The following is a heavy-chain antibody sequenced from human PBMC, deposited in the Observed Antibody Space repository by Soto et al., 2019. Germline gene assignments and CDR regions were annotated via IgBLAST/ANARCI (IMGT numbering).Heavy chain of an antibody. CDR3: ARESESNSTLGMDV. V-gene: IGHV4-61*01. CDR2: IYYSGST. J-gene: IGHJ6*02. Sequence: SETLSLTCTVSGGSVSSGSYYWSWVRQPPGKGLEWIGYIYYSGSTNYNPSLKSRATISVDTSKNQFSLKLSSVTAADTAVYYCARESESNSTLGMDVWGQGTTVTVSS. D-gene: IGHD6-13*01. CDR1: GGSVSSGSYY.